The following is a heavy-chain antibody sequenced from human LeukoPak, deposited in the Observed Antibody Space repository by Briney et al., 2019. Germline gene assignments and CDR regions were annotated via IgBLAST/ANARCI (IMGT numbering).Heavy chain of an antibody. CDR2: IRSKTYGGTA. D-gene: IGHD4-11*01. V-gene: IGHV3-49*04. J-gene: IGHJ6*02. CDR3: GLDVVLVLPVTMRYYGLDV. CDR1: GFPFSRFW. Sequence: GSLGPSRSAPGFPFSRFWLNLVRQAPGKGLEWVGLIRSKTYGGTAEYAASVKGRFTVSRDDSTSTGYLQMVNLKTEDAAVYCCGLDVVLVLPVTMRYYGLDVWCQRTTVTVSS.